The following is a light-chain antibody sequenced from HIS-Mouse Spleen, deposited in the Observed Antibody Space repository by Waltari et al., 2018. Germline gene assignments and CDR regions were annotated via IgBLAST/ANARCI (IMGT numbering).Light chain of an antibody. CDR1: ALPTKY. CDR2: EDS. V-gene: IGLV3-10*01. CDR3: YSTDSSGNHRV. J-gene: IGLJ2*01. Sequence: SDELTQPPSVSVSPGQTARITCAGDALPTKYAYWYQQQSGQAPVLVIYEDSKRPPGIPERFSGSSSGTMATLTISGAQVEDEADYYCYSTDSSGNHRVFGGGTKLTVL.